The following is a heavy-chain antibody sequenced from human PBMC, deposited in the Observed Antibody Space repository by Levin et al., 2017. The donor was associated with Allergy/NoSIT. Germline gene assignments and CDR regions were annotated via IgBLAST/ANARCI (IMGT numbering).Heavy chain of an antibody. Sequence: SQTLSLTCAVSGGSISTDNWWSWIRQPPGKGLEWIGEIYRSGDTNHNPSLRSRVTMSVDTSKNHFSLKLSSVTAADTAVYYCATVEGLFCSGVSCSYSFHYWGQGALVTVSS. CDR1: GGSISTDNW. J-gene: IGHJ4*02. CDR3: ATVEGLFCSGVSCSYSFHY. V-gene: IGHV4-4*02. CDR2: IYRSGDT. D-gene: IGHD3-9*01.